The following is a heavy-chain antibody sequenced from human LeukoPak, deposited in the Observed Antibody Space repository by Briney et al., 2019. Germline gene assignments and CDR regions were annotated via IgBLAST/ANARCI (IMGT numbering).Heavy chain of an antibody. V-gene: IGHV3-53*01. Sequence: PGGSLRLSCAASGFTVSSNYMSWVRQAPGKGLEWGSVIYSGGSTYYAVSVKGRFTISRDNSKNTLYRQMNSLRAEDTAVYYCARVYSSGWSYYYYYMDVWGKGTTVTVSS. CDR1: GFTVSSNY. D-gene: IGHD6-19*01. CDR3: ARVYSSGWSYYYYYMDV. CDR2: IYSGGST. J-gene: IGHJ6*03.